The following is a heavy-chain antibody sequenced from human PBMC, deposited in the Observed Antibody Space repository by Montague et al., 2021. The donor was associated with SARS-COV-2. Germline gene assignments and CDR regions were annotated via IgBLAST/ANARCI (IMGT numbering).Heavy chain of an antibody. CDR1: GDSVSGHSVT. D-gene: IGHD6-19*01. CDR3: VRYSGWFYFDS. J-gene: IGHJ4*02. V-gene: IGHV6-1*01. Sequence: CAISGDSVSGHSVTWGWLTPSLSSRLDLLCRPYYRSKWYSDYAPSVRGRLTVNPDASKNEFSLELNYVTPEDTAVYYCVRYSGWFYFDSWGQGTLVTVSS. CDR2: PYYRSKWYS.